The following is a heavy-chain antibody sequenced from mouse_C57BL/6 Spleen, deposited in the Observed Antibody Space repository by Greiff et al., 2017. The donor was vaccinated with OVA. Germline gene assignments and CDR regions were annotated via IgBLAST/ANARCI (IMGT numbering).Heavy chain of an antibody. Sequence: QVQLQQSGPELVKPGASVKISCKASGYAFSSSWMNWVKQRPGKGLEWIGRIYPGDGDTNYNGKFKGKATLTADKSSSTAYMQLSSLTSEDSAVYFCARSGLRSSWFAYWGQGTLVTVSA. J-gene: IGHJ3*01. CDR1: GYAFSSSW. CDR3: ARSGLRSSWFAY. D-gene: IGHD1-1*01. V-gene: IGHV1-82*01. CDR2: IYPGDGDT.